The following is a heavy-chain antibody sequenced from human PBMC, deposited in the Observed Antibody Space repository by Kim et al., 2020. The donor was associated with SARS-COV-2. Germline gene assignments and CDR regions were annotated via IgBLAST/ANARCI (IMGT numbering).Heavy chain of an antibody. V-gene: IGHV3-30*18. Sequence: GGSLRLSCAASGFTFSSYGMHWVRQAPGKGLEWVAVISYDGSNKYYADSVKGRFTISRDNSKNTLYLQMNSLRAEDTAVYYCAKDLRWELTYWGQGTLVTVSS. CDR1: GFTFSSYG. CDR3: AKDLRWELTY. D-gene: IGHD1-26*01. J-gene: IGHJ4*02. CDR2: ISYDGSNK.